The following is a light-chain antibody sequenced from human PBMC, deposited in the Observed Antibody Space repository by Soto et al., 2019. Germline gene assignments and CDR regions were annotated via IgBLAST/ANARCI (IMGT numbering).Light chain of an antibody. CDR1: QSVTNSF. Sequence: EIVLTQSPGTLSLSPGERATLSCRASQSVTNSFLAWYQQKPGQAPRLLIYGASTRASGIPDMISGSGSGTDFTLTIIRLEPEDFAVYYCQQYGSSPRTFGQGTTVDIK. CDR2: GAS. J-gene: IGKJ1*01. V-gene: IGKV3-20*01. CDR3: QQYGSSPRT.